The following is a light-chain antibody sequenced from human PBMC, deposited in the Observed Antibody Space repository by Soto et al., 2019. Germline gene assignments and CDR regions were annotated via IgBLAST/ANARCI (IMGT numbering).Light chain of an antibody. CDR1: QSISTY. CDR2: AAS. J-gene: IGKJ2*01. V-gene: IGKV1-39*01. CDR3: QQSYRTLYT. Sequence: DIQMTQSPSSLSASVGDRVTITCRASQSISTYLNWYQQKPGQAPKLLIYAASSLQSGVPSRFSGSGSGTDFTLTISSLQPEDFATYYCQQSYRTLYTFGPGTKLEIK.